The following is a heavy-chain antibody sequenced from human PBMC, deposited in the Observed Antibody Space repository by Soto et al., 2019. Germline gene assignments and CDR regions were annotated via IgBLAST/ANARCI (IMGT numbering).Heavy chain of an antibody. J-gene: IGHJ6*02. D-gene: IGHD3-3*01. CDR3: ARAQYYEFWSTSYTYYYYGMDV. CDR2: IIPILGTT. V-gene: IGHV1-69*01. CDR1: GGTFSSYA. Sequence: QVQLVQSGAEMKKPGSSVKVSCKASGGTFSSYAISWVRHAPGQGLEWMGGIIPILGTTNYALKFQGRVTITADEATSTAYMALSSLRSEDTAVYYCARAQYYEFWSTSYTYYYYGMDVWGQGTTVTVSS.